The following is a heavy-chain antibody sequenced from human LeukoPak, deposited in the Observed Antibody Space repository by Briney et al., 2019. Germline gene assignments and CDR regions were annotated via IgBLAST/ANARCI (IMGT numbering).Heavy chain of an antibody. CDR3: ARSDIAGAFDY. J-gene: IGHJ4*02. CDR1: GVSISSYY. D-gene: IGHD1-26*01. Sequence: IPSETLSLTCTVSGVSISSYYWSWVRQPPGKGLEWIGYIYYSGSTNYNPSLKSRLTISVDTSKNQFSLKLSSVTAADTAVYYCARSDIAGAFDYWGQGTLVTVSS. CDR2: IYYSGST. V-gene: IGHV4-59*08.